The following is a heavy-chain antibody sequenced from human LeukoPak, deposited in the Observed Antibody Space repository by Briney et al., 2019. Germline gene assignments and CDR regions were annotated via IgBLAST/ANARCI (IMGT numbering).Heavy chain of an antibody. CDR1: GGSISSSSYD. CDR3: ARHYRPKNYSDY. V-gene: IGHV4-39*01. CDR2: IYYSGST. D-gene: IGHD1-14*01. Sequence: PSETLSLTCTVSGGSISSSSYDWGWIRQPPGKGLEWIGSIYYSGSTYYNPSLKSRVTISVDTSKNQFSLKLSSVTAADTAVYYCARHYRPKNYSDYWGQGTLVTVSS. J-gene: IGHJ4*02.